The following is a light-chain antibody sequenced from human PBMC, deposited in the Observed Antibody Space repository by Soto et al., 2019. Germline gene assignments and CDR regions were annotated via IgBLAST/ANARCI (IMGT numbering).Light chain of an antibody. J-gene: IGKJ4*01. CDR3: QQYNTYPLT. CDR2: DVS. CDR1: ENIKTW. Sequence: DIQMTQSPPTLSASVGDRVTISCRASENIKTWLAWCQQKPGKAPRLLMFDVSTLESGVPSRFSATGSGTEFTLTISSLQPEDFATYYCQQYNTYPLTFGGGTKVEI. V-gene: IGKV1-5*01.